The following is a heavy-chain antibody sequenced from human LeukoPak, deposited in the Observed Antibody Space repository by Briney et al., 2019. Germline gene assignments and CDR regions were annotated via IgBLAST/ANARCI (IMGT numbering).Heavy chain of an antibody. CDR2: ISMSSTYT. CDR1: GFTFSDYY. J-gene: IGHJ4*02. CDR3: AGGGGQRGFDH. Sequence: GGSLRLSCAVSGFTFSDYYMSWIRQAPGKGLEWISYISMSSTYTKYADSVKGRFTISRDDAKNSLYLQMNSLKAEDTAVYYWAGGGGQRGFDHWGQGTLVTVSS. D-gene: IGHD3-16*01. V-gene: IGHV3-11*06.